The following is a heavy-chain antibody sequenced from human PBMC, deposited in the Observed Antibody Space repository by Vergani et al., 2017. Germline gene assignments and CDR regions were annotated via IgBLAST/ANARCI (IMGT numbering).Heavy chain of an antibody. CDR1: GYTFTGYY. Sequence: QVQLVQSGAEVTKPGASVKVSCKASGYTFTGYYMHWVRQAPGQGLEWMGWINPNSGGTNYAQKFQGRVTMTRDTSISTAYMELSRLRSDDTAVYYCARESSHMVRGVLYYYGMDVWGQGTTVTVSS. J-gene: IGHJ6*02. CDR3: ARESSHMVRGVLYYYGMDV. CDR2: INPNSGGT. V-gene: IGHV1-2*02. D-gene: IGHD3-10*01.